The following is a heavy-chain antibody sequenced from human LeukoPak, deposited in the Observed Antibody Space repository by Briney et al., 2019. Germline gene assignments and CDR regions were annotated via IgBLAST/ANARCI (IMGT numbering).Heavy chain of an antibody. CDR1: GGSISSSNW. J-gene: IGHJ4*02. D-gene: IGHD3-22*01. V-gene: IGHV4-4*02. CDR3: ARDNYDNSGYYFDY. Sequence: SETLSLTCAVSGGSISSSNWWSWVRQPPGRGLEWIGEIYHSGSTNYNPSLKSRVTISVDTSKNQFSLKLSSVTAADTAVYYCARDNYDNSGYYFDYWGQGTLVTVSS. CDR2: IYHSGST.